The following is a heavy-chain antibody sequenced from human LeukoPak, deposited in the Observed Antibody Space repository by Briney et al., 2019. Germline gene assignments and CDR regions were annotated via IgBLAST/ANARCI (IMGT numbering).Heavy chain of an antibody. J-gene: IGHJ4*02. CDR1: GYSFTTYW. Sequence: GESLKISCKGSGYSFTTYWIAWVRQMPGKGLEWMGNIYPSDSDTRYSPSFQGQVTISADKSISTAYLQWSSLKASDTAMYYCASLRYFDWLLFDYWGQGTLVTVSS. CDR3: ASLRYFDWLLFDY. V-gene: IGHV5-51*01. CDR2: IYPSDSDT. D-gene: IGHD3-9*01.